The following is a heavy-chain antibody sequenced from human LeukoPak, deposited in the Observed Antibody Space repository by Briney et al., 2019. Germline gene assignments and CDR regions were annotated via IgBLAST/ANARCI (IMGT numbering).Heavy chain of an antibody. J-gene: IGHJ4*02. Sequence: GGSLRLSCAASGFTFSTYTMNWVRQAPGKGLEWVSFITTSSYIYYADSVKGRFTISRDNAKNSLYLQMSSLRAEDTAVYYCARDGYGGYWFDYWGQGTLVTVSS. D-gene: IGHD5-12*01. CDR2: ITTSSYI. CDR3: ARDGYGGYWFDY. CDR1: GFTFSTYT. V-gene: IGHV3-21*01.